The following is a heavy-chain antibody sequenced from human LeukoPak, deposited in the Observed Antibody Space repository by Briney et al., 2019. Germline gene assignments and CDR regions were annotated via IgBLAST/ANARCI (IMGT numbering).Heavy chain of an antibody. J-gene: IGHJ4*02. CDR1: GDSVSSNSAA. D-gene: IGHD6-13*01. CDR2: TYYRSKWYN. CDR3: ARAATYSSSWVFDY. Sequence: SQTLSLTCAISGDSVSSNSAAWNWIRQSPSRGLEWLGGTYYRSKWYNDYAVSVKSRITINPDTSKNQFSLQLNSVTPEDTAVYYCARAATYSSSWVFDYWGQGTLVTVSS. V-gene: IGHV6-1*01.